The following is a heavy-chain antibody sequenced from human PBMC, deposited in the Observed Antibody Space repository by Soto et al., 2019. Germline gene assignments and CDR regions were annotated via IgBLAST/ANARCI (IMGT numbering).Heavy chain of an antibody. V-gene: IGHV1-3*01. D-gene: IGHD3-10*01. CDR2: INAGNGNT. CDR3: AIRRPITMVRGVLPYQFDP. J-gene: IGHJ5*02. Sequence: GASVKVSCKASGYTFTSYAMHWVRQAPGQRLEWMGWINAGNGNTKYSQKFQGRVTITRDTSASTAYMELSSLRSEDTAVYYCAIRRPITMVRGVLPYQFDPWGQGTLVTVSS. CDR1: GYTFTSYA.